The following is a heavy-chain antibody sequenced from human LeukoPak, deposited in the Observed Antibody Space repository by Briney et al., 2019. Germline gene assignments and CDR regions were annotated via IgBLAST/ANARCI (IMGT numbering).Heavy chain of an antibody. J-gene: IGHJ4*02. Sequence: PGGSLRLSCAASGFTFSTYAMTWVRQAPGKGLEWVSLISGTGGSIYYADSVKGRFTISRDNAKNSLYLQMNSLRAEDMALYYCAKDRYFDWLSYGGFDYWGQGTLVTVSS. D-gene: IGHD3-9*01. CDR2: ISGTGGSI. V-gene: IGHV3-23*01. CDR3: AKDRYFDWLSYGGFDY. CDR1: GFTFSTYA.